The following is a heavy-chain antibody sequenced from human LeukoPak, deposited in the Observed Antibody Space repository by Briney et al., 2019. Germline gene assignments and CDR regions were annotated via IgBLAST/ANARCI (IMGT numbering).Heavy chain of an antibody. D-gene: IGHD1-26*01. V-gene: IGHV3-11*04. CDR1: GFTFSNHY. CDR2: ISSRSSNK. J-gene: IGHJ3*02. CDR3: AREGWDLKALDI. Sequence: GGSLRLSCAASGFTFSNHYMSWIRQAPGKGLVWVSYISSRSSNKYYADSVKGRFTISRDNAKNSLYLRMDSLRVEDTAVYYCAREGWDLKALDIWGQGTMVTVSP.